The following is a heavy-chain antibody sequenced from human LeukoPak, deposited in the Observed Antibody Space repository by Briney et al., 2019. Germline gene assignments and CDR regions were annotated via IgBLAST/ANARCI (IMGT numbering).Heavy chain of an antibody. Sequence: ASVKVSCKASGYTFTSYGINWVRQAPGQGLEWMRWISAYNGNTNYAQKLQGRVTMTTDTSTSTAYMELRSLRSDDTAVYYCAREGKLTGYSGGLGFNYWGQGNLVTVSS. CDR1: GYTFTSYG. V-gene: IGHV1-18*01. CDR2: ISAYNGNT. J-gene: IGHJ4*02. D-gene: IGHD6-19*01. CDR3: AREGKLTGYSGGLGFNY.